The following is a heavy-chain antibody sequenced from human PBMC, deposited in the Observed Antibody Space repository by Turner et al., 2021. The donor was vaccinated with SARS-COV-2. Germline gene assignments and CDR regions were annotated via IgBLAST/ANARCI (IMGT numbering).Heavy chain of an antibody. Sequence: QVHLVESGGGAVQPGMSLRLYCAASGYTLRPYTMHWVRLPPGEGLEWVAHISYDGSSTYYTDSVKGRFTVSRDNSNNTVYLQMNSLTEGDTAVYFCARGDGYVASGSPVDYWGQGTRVTVSS. CDR1: GYTLRPYT. CDR2: ISYDGSST. CDR3: ARGDGYVASGSPVDY. D-gene: IGHD3-10*01. V-gene: IGHV3-30*14. J-gene: IGHJ4*02.